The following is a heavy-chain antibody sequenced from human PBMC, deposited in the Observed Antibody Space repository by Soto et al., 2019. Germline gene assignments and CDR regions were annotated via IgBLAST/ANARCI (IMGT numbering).Heavy chain of an antibody. CDR1: GFTFTNYA. CDR3: AARGEVVITGFYY. V-gene: IGHV3-23*01. CDR2: VSGSGDNT. D-gene: IGHD2-21*01. J-gene: IGHJ4*02. Sequence: EVQLLESGGGLVQPGGSLRLSCAASGFTFTNYAMNWVRQAPGKGLEWVSGVSGSGDNTHYADSVKGRFTISRDNSKTTLYLQRNSLSAGDTAVYYCAARGEVVITGFYYWGQGTLVTVSS.